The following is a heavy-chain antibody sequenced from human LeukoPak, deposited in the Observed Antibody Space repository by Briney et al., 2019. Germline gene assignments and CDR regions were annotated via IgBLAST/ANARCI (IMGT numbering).Heavy chain of an antibody. Sequence: ASVKVSCKASGYTFTGYYMHWVRQAPGQGLEWMGWINPNSGGTNSAQKFQGRVTMTRDTSISTAYMELSRLRSDDTAVYYCARDGYYGSGSYFSYYYYMDVWGKGTTATISS. V-gene: IGHV1-2*02. J-gene: IGHJ6*03. CDR3: ARDGYYGSGSYFSYYYYMDV. D-gene: IGHD3-10*01. CDR1: GYTFTGYY. CDR2: INPNSGGT.